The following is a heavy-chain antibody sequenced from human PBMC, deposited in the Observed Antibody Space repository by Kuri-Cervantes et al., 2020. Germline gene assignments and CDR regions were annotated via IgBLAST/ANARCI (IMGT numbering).Heavy chain of an antibody. V-gene: IGHV3-74*01. CDR3: ASTWGYCSSTSCYARPYGMDV. D-gene: IGHD2-2*01. CDR2: INSDGSST. J-gene: IGHJ6*02. CDR1: GFPFSSYA. Sequence: ESLKISCAASGFPFSSYAMHWVRQAPGKGLVWVSRINSDGSSTSYADPVKGLFTLSRDNDKNSLYPQMNSLRAEDTAVYYCASTWGYCSSTSCYARPYGMDVWGQGTTVTVSS.